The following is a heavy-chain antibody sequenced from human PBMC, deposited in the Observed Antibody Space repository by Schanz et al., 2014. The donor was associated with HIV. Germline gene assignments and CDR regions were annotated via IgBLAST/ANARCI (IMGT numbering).Heavy chain of an antibody. CDR1: GFNFNSYG. CDR2: ISYDGTKK. CDR3: AKPEYDSRGNSQSHFDS. D-gene: IGHD3-22*01. Sequence: QEQLVESGGGVVQPGRSLRLSCVASGFNFNSYGMHWVRQAPGKGLEWVAVISYDGTKKHYADSVKGRFTISRDNSKNTLYLQMTTLRIDDTAVYYCAKPEYDSRGNSQSHFDSWGQGTLVTVSS. V-gene: IGHV3-30*18. J-gene: IGHJ4*02.